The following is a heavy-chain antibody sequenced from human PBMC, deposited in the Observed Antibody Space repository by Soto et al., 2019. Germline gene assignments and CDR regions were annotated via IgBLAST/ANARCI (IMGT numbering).Heavy chain of an antibody. D-gene: IGHD1-26*01. CDR3: ARDQVGAIMDV. Sequence: GASVKVACRASGYTFTSYGSSWVRQAPGQGLEWMGWISAYNGNTKYAQKLQGRVTMTTDTSTSTAYMELRSLRSDDTAVYYCARDQVGAIMDVWGQGTTVTVSS. CDR2: ISAYNGNT. J-gene: IGHJ6*02. V-gene: IGHV1-18*01. CDR1: GYTFTSYG.